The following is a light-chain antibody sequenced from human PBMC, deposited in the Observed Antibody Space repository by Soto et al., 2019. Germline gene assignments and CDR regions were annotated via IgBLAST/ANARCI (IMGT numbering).Light chain of an antibody. Sequence: ILMAPAASPPSVVTGGKGNPSLRTQRVDSSNLAWYHQRPGQAPRLLIYGASSRATGIPDRFSGSGSGTEFTLTISRLQSEDFAVYYCQQYKSWRRTFAHRTKADIK. V-gene: IGKV3-15*01. J-gene: IGKJ1*01. CDR3: QQYKSWRRT. CDR2: GAS. CDR1: RVDSSN.